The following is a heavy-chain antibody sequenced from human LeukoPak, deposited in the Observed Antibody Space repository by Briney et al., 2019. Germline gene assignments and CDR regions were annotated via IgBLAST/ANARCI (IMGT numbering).Heavy chain of an antibody. Sequence: SETLSLTCTVSGGSISSYYWSWIRQPAGKGLEWIGRIYTSGSTNYNPSLKSRVTMSVDTSKNQFSLKLSSVTTADTAVYYCAREVGATAYYYYYYMDVWGKATTVTISS. D-gene: IGHD1-26*01. V-gene: IGHV4-4*07. CDR1: GGSISSYY. J-gene: IGHJ6*03. CDR2: IYTSGST. CDR3: AREVGATAYYYYYYMDV.